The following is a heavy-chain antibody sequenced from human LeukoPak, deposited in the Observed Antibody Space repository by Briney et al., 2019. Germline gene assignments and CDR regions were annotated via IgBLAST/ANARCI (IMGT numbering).Heavy chain of an antibody. CDR1: GFTFSSYW. Sequence: GGSLRLSCAASGFTFSSYWMIWVRQSPGKGLEWVANIKQDGSEKYYVDSVKGRFTISRDNAKNSLYLQMNSLRAEDTAVYYCAGVGQLRHYYFDYWGQGTLVTVSS. V-gene: IGHV3-7*03. J-gene: IGHJ4*02. CDR2: IKQDGSEK. CDR3: AGVGQLRHYYFDY. D-gene: IGHD2-2*01.